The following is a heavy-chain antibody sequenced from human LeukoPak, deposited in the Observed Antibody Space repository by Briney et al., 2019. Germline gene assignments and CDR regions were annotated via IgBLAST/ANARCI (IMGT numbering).Heavy chain of an antibody. V-gene: IGHV4-34*01. CDR2: INHSGST. J-gene: IGHJ4*02. D-gene: IGHD3-22*01. CDR1: GGSFSGYY. Sequence: SETLSLTCAVSGGSFSGYYWSWIRQPPGKGLEWIGEINHSGSTNYNPSLKSRVTISVDTSKNQFSLKLSSVTAADTAVYYCARGYYYDSSGYLEKYYFDYWGQGTLVTVSS. CDR3: ARGYYYDSSGYLEKYYFDY.